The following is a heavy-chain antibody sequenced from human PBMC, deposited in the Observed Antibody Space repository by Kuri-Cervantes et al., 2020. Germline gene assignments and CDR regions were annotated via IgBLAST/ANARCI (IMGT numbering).Heavy chain of an antibody. CDR1: GYTLTELS. J-gene: IGHJ3*02. Sequence: ASVKVSCKVSGYTLTELSMHWVRQAPGKGLEWMGGFDPEDGETIYAQKFQGRVTMTRDTSTSTVYMELSSLRSEDTAVYYCARDRDVVVVAAGGDAFDIWGQGTMVTVSS. D-gene: IGHD2-15*01. CDR3: ARDRDVVVVAAGGDAFDI. V-gene: IGHV1-24*01. CDR2: FDPEDGET.